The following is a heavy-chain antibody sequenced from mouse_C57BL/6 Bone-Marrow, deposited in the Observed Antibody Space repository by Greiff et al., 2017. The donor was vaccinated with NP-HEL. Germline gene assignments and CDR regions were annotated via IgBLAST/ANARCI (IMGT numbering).Heavy chain of an antibody. V-gene: IGHV1-22*01. CDR1: GYTFTDYN. J-gene: IGHJ2*01. Sequence: VQLQQSGPELVKPGASVKMSCKASGYTFTDYNMHWVKQSHGKSLEWIGYINPNNGGTSYNPKFKGKATLTVNKSSSTAYMELRSRTSEDSAVYYCASPGDYYGSSPYYFDYWGQGTTLTVSS. D-gene: IGHD1-1*01. CDR3: ASPGDYYGSSPYYFDY. CDR2: INPNNGGT.